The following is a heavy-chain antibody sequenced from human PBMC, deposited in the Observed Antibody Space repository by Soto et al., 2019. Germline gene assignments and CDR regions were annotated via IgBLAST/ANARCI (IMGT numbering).Heavy chain of an antibody. CDR3: ARDRDDYGSGNYYNRIDF. D-gene: IGHD3-10*01. CDR2: IIPIFGTP. Sequence: QVQLGQSGAEVKKPGSSVKVSCKASGGIFSTYAISWLRQAPGQGLEWMGGIIPIFGTPNYGQRFQGRVTITADESTSTAYMELSRLRSEDTAVYYCARDRDDYGSGNYYNRIDFWGQGTLVTVSS. CDR1: GGIFSTYA. J-gene: IGHJ4*02. V-gene: IGHV1-69*01.